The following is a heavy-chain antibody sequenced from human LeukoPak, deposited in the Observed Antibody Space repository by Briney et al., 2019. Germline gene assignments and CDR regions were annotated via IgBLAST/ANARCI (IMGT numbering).Heavy chain of an antibody. J-gene: IGHJ5*02. CDR1: GGSITSSSYC. V-gene: IGHV4-39*02. CDR2: IYSSGST. Sequence: SETLSLTCSVSGGSITSSSYCWSWIRQPPGKGLGWIGSIYSSGSTYYNPSLKSRVTISVDTSRNHFSLKLSSVTAADTAVYYCARLPVVVVPAWFDPWGQGTQVTVSS. D-gene: IGHD2-15*01. CDR3: ARLPVVVVPAWFDP.